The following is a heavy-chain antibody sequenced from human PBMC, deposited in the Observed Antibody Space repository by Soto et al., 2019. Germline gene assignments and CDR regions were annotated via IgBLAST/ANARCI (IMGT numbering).Heavy chain of an antibody. V-gene: IGHV4-61*01. CDR3: ARGPNYDY. CDR1: GGSISSGNFY. J-gene: IGHJ4*02. Sequence: SETLSLTCTVSGGSISSGNFYWSWIRQPPGKGLEWIGYIYFSGSTSYSPSLKSRVTISVDTSKNQFSLKLSSVTAADTAVYYCARGPNYDYWGQGTLVTVSS. CDR2: IYFSGST.